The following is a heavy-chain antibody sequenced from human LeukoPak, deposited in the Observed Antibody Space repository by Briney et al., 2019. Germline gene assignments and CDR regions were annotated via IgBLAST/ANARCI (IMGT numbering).Heavy chain of an antibody. V-gene: IGHV3-30*03. CDR2: ISYDGSNK. CDR3: ATYGHYRYYGDYFDY. CDR1: GFTFSSYG. J-gene: IGHJ4*02. D-gene: IGHD4-17*01. Sequence: PGRSLRLSCAASGFTFSSYGMHWARQAPGKGLEWVAVISYDGSNKYYADSVKGRFTISRDNSKNTLYLQMNSLRAEDTAVYYCATYGHYRYYGDYFDYWGQGTLVTVSS.